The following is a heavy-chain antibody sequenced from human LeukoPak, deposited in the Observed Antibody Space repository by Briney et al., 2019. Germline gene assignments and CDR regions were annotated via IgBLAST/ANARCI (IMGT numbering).Heavy chain of an antibody. CDR1: GFTISSGYY. CDR3: ATVAGTTGTTGGLFEN. J-gene: IGHJ4*02. CDR2: INPSGSN. V-gene: IGHV4-38-2*02. Sequence: ASETLSLTCTVSGFTISSGYYWGWARQPPRKGLEWIGNINPSGSNYYNPSLKRRGTISVDTSKNQSSLKLSSGTAAETAVYSCATVAGTTGTTGGLFENWGQGTLVTVSS. D-gene: IGHD1-7*01.